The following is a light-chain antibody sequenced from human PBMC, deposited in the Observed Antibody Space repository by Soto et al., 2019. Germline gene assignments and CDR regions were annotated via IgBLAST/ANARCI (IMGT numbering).Light chain of an antibody. CDR3: TSYTSSSTYV. J-gene: IGLJ1*01. Sequence: QSVLTRAASASGSPGQSITISCTGTSSDVGGYNYVSWYQQHPGKAPRFLIYDVSNRPSGVSNRFSGSKSGATASLTISGLQAEDEADYYCTSYTSSSTYVFGTGTKVTVL. CDR2: DVS. CDR1: SSDVGGYNY. V-gene: IGLV2-14*01.